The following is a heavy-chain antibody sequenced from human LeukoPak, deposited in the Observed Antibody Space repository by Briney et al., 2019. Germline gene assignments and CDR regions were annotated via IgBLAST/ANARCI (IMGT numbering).Heavy chain of an antibody. D-gene: IGHD1-26*01. CDR2: IYYSGST. J-gene: IGHJ4*02. CDR3: ARDFLTHGLVGATQ. CDR1: GGSISSSSYY. Sequence: SETLSLTCTVSGGSISSSSYYWGWIRQPPGKGLEWIGSIYYSGSTYYNPSLKSRVTISVDTSKNQFSLKLSSVTAADTAVYYCARDFLTHGLVGATQWGQGTLVTVSS. V-gene: IGHV4-39*07.